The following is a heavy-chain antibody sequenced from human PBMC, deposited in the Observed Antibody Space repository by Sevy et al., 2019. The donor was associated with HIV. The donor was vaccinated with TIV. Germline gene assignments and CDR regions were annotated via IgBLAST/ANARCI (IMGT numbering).Heavy chain of an antibody. V-gene: IGHV3-11*01. J-gene: IGHJ5*02. Sequence: GGSLRLSCAASGFTFSDYYMSWIRQAPGKGLEWVSYISSSGSTIYYADSVKGRFTISRDNAKNSLYLQMNSLRAEDTAVYYCAGASIRFLEWNWFDPWGQGTLVTVSS. CDR3: AGASIRFLEWNWFDP. CDR2: ISSSGSTI. CDR1: GFTFSDYY. D-gene: IGHD3-3*01.